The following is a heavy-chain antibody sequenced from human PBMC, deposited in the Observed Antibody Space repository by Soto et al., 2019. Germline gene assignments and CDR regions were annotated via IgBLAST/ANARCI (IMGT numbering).Heavy chain of an antibody. CDR3: AKEFWSGPFDY. CDR1: GFTFSSYG. J-gene: IGHJ4*02. V-gene: IGHV3-33*06. D-gene: IGHD3-3*01. CDR2: MWNDGSNK. Sequence: QVQLVESGGGVVQPGRSLRLSCAASGFTFSSYGMHWVRQAPGKGLEWVAVMWNDGSNKYYADSVKGRFTISRDNSKNTVYLHMNSLRAEATAVYYCAKEFWSGPFDYWGQGTLVTVSS.